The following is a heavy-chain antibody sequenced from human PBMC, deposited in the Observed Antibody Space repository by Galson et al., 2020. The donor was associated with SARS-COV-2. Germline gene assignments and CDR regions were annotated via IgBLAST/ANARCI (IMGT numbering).Heavy chain of an antibody. Sequence: SETLSLTCAVSGGSISSGGYSWSWIRQPPGKGLEWIGYIYYSGSTYYNPSLKSRVTISVDTSKNQFSLRLSSVTAADPAVYYCAREVVVVVAATGVGWFDPWGQGTLVTVSS. V-gene: IGHV4-30-4*07. J-gene: IGHJ5*02. CDR2: IYYSGST. CDR3: AREVVVVVAATGVGWFDP. D-gene: IGHD2-15*01. CDR1: GGSISSGGYS.